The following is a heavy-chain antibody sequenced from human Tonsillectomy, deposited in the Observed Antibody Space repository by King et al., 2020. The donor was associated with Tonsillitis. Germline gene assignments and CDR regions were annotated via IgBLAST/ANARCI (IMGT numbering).Heavy chain of an antibody. CDR1: GFSLSTSGVG. CDR2: IYWNDDK. D-gene: IGHD3-10*01. CDR3: AHRPITPRLLWFGESPSPEEGWFDP. J-gene: IGHJ5*02. V-gene: IGHV2-5*01. Sequence: TLKESGPTLVKPTQTLTLTCTFSGFSLSTSGVGVGWIRQPPGKALEWLALIYWNDDKRYSPSLKSRLTITKDTSKNQVVLTMTNMDPVDTATYYCAHRPITPRLLWFGESPSPEEGWFDPWGQGTLVTVSS.